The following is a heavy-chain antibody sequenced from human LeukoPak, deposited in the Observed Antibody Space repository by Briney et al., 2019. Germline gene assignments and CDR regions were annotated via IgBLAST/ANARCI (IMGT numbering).Heavy chain of an antibody. Sequence: PGGSLRLSCAASGFTFSSYEMNWVRQAPGKGLEWVSYISSSDNTRTYADSVKGRFTISRDNAKNSLYLEMNSLRAEDTAVYYYAREIVSAVAGNFDYWGQGTLVTVSS. V-gene: IGHV3-48*03. D-gene: IGHD6-19*01. CDR2: ISSSDNTR. CDR3: AREIVSAVAGNFDY. J-gene: IGHJ4*02. CDR1: GFTFSSYE.